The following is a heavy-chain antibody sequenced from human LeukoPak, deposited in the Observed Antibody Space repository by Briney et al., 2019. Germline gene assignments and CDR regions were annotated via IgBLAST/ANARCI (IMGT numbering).Heavy chain of an antibody. V-gene: IGHV3-20*04. CDR1: GFSFDDYG. J-gene: IGHJ3*02. Sequence: GGSLRLSCAASGFSFDDYGMTWVRQAPGKGLEWVSVINWNGANTGYADSVKGRFTISRDNAKNSLHLQMNSLRAEDTAFYYCARALYASSSWHTFDIWGQGTMVTVSS. CDR3: ARALYASSSWHTFDI. D-gene: IGHD6-13*01. CDR2: INWNGANT.